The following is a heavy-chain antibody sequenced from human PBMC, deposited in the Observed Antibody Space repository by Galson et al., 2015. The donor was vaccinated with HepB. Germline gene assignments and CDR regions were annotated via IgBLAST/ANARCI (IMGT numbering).Heavy chain of an antibody. CDR1: GYTFTTYS. J-gene: IGHJ3*02. V-gene: IGHV1-3*01. CDR2: INAGHGNT. Sequence: SVKVSCKASGYTFTTYSMHWVRQAPGQGPEWMGWINAGHGNTKYSQTFQDRLTITRDTSASTAYMELSSLKASDTAMYYCARLARSFVVVPAAIDAFDIWGQGTMVTVSS. D-gene: IGHD2-2*02. CDR3: ARLARSFVVVPAAIDAFDI.